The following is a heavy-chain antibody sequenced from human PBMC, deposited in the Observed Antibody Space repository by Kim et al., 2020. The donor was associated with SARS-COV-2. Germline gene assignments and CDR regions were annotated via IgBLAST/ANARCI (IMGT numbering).Heavy chain of an antibody. Sequence: GGSLRLSCAASGFTFSSYAMHWVRQAPGKGLEWVAVISYDGSNKYYADSVKGRFTISRDNSKNTLYLQMNSLRAEDTAVYYCVGSGRDFDYWGQGTLVTV. CDR1: GFTFSSYA. CDR2: ISYDGSNK. CDR3: VGSGRDFDY. V-gene: IGHV3-30*04. D-gene: IGHD6-19*01. J-gene: IGHJ4*02.